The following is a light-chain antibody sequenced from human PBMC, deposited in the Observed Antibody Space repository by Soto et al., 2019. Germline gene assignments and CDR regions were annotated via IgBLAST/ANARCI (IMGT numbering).Light chain of an antibody. CDR1: QSVSSN. J-gene: IGKJ1*01. CDR3: QQYGSSGT. V-gene: IGKV3-20*01. Sequence: TQSPATLSVSPGERATLSCRASQSVSSNLAWYQQKPGQAPSLLIYGASNRATGIPDRFSGSGSGTDFTLTISRLEPEDFAVYYCQQYGSSGTFGQGTKVDIK. CDR2: GAS.